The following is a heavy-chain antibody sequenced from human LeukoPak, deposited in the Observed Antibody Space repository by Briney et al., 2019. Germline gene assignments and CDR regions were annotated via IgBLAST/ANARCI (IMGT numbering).Heavy chain of an antibody. CDR2: INHSGST. CDR3: ARGNIVVVPAAIFKGYGMDV. D-gene: IGHD2-2*02. V-gene: IGHV4-34*01. J-gene: IGHJ6*02. Sequence: GSLRLSCAASGFTFSSYAMSWVRQAPGKGLEWIGEINHSGSTNYNPSLKSRVTVSVDTSKNQFSLKLSSVTAADTAVYYCARGNIVVVPAAIFKGYGMDVWGQGTTVTVSS. CDR1: GFTFSSYA.